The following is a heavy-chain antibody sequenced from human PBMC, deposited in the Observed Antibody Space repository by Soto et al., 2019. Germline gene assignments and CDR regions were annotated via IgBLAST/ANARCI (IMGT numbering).Heavy chain of an antibody. Sequence: SETLSLTCTVSGGSISSYYWSWIRQPPGKGLEWIGYIYYSGSTNYNPSLKSRVTISVDTSKNQFSLKLSSVTAADTAVYYCASSNIAAASFYYYGMDVWGRGTRVTVSS. CDR2: IYYSGST. D-gene: IGHD6-13*01. CDR3: ASSNIAAASFYYYGMDV. J-gene: IGHJ6*02. CDR1: GGSISSYY. V-gene: IGHV4-59*01.